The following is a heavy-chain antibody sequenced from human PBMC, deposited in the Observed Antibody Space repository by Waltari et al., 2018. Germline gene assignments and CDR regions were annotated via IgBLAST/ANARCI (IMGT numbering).Heavy chain of an antibody. CDR2: IRHPGST. D-gene: IGHD3-3*01. CDR3: TRGGNYDFWSHRPFVDP. J-gene: IGHJ5*02. V-gene: IGHV4-34*01. CDR1: GASFSDYY. Sequence: QVQLQQWGAGLLGPSETLSLTCAVYGASFSDYYWGWVRQPPGKGLEWIGQIRHPGSTNYNPSLKSRVTISIDTPRSKFSLRLSSVTAADTALYFCTRGGNYDFWSHRPFVDPWGQGTLVTVSS.